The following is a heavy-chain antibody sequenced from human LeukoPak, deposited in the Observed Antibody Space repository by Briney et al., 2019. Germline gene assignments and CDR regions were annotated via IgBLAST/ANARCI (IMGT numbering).Heavy chain of an antibody. Sequence: GGSLRLSCVASGFTFSSYWMHWVRQAPGKGLVWVSRISGDGSSTTYADSVKGRFTISRDNAKNTLYLQMNSLRAEDTAVYYCTRGYSGSYRIDYWGQGSLVTVSS. CDR3: TRGYSGSYRIDY. V-gene: IGHV3-74*01. CDR2: ISGDGSST. J-gene: IGHJ4*02. CDR1: GFTFSSYW. D-gene: IGHD1-26*01.